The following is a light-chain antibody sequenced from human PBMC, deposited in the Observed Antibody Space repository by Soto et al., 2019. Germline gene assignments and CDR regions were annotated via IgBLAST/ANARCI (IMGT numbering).Light chain of an antibody. CDR2: GAS. Sequence: ETVLTQSPGTLSLSPGERATLSCRATQSVNNDYLAWYQQRPGLAPRLLIFGASGRATGIPDRFSGSGSGTDFTLTISRLEPEEFAIYYCQQYGTSPLTFGGGTKGEIK. CDR3: QQYGTSPLT. CDR1: QSVNNDY. V-gene: IGKV3-20*01. J-gene: IGKJ4*01.